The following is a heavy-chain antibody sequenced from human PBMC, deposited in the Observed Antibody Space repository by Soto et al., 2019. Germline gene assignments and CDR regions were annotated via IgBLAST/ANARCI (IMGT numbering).Heavy chain of an antibody. CDR1: CGSISSYY. CDR3: EIVGAYDLPCAIHV. CDR2: IYYSGST. D-gene: IGHD2-2*02. J-gene: IGHJ6*02. Sequence: SKTLSLTCTVSCGSISSYYWSWIRQPPGKGLEWIGYIYYSGSTNYNPSLKSRVTISVDTSKNQFSLKLSSVTAADTAVYYCEIVGAYDLPCAIHVWGPG. V-gene: IGHV4-59*01.